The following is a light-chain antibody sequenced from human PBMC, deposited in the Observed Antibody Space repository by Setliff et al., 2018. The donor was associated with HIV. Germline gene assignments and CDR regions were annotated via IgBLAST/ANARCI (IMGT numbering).Light chain of an antibody. Sequence: QSALTQPPSASGTPGQRVIISCSGSSSNIGSNYVYWYQQFPGTAPKLLIYRNNQRPSGVPDRFSGSKSGTSAPLAISGLRSEDEADYYCAAWDDSLSGWVFGGGTKGTV. CDR2: RNN. V-gene: IGLV1-47*01. J-gene: IGLJ3*02. CDR1: SSNIGSNY. CDR3: AAWDDSLSGWV.